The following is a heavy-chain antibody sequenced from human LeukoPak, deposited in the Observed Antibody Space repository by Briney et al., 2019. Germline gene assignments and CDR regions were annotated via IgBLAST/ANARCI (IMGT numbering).Heavy chain of an antibody. Sequence: GGSLRLSCAASGFTFSSYAMNWVRQAPGKGLEWVSSISGGAGGAAYADSVKGRFTISRDSAKNTLYLQMNSLRAEDTAVYYCVRDGYSYGFMLAFDIWGLGTRVTVSS. D-gene: IGHD5-18*01. CDR2: ISGGAGGA. CDR1: GFTFSSYA. CDR3: VRDGYSYGFMLAFDI. J-gene: IGHJ3*02. V-gene: IGHV3-23*01.